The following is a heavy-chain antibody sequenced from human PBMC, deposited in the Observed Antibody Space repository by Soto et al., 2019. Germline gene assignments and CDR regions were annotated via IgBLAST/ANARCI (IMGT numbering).Heavy chain of an antibody. CDR3: ARGVTFHYGSGSYYKAWFDP. CDR1: GGSFSVYY. Sequence: PSETLSLTCAVYGGSFSVYYWSWIRQPPGKGLEWIGEINHSGSTNYNPSLKSRVTISVDTSKNQFSLKLSSVTAADTAVYYCARGVTFHYGSGSYYKAWFDPWGQGTLVTVSS. V-gene: IGHV4-34*01. J-gene: IGHJ5*02. CDR2: INHSGST. D-gene: IGHD3-10*01.